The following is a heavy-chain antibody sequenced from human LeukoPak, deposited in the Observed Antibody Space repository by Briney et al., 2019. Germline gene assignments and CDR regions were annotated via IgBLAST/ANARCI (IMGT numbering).Heavy chain of an antibody. CDR1: GGSFSGYY. V-gene: IGHV4-34*01. CDR3: ARHLRSGAVDY. J-gene: IGHJ4*02. D-gene: IGHD4-17*01. CDR2: INHSGST. Sequence: SETLSLTCAVYGGSFSGYYWSWIRQPPGKGLEWIGEINHSGSTNYNPSLKSRVTISVDTSKNQFSLKLSSVTASDTAVYYCARHLRSGAVDYWGQGTLVTVSS.